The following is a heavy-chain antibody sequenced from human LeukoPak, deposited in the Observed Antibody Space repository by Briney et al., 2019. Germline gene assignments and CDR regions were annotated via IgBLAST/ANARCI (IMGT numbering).Heavy chain of an antibody. D-gene: IGHD3-16*02. CDR1: GYTFTSYY. J-gene: IGHJ4*02. CDR3: ARGPRLRNVWGSHRHKTRTYYFDY. CDR2: INPSGGST. Sequence: ASVKVSCKASGYTFTSYYMHWVRQAPGQGLEWMGIINPSGGSTSYAQKFQGRVTMTRDTSTSTVYMELSSLRSEDTAVYYCARGPRLRNVWGSHRHKTRTYYFDYWGQGTLVTVSS. V-gene: IGHV1-46*01.